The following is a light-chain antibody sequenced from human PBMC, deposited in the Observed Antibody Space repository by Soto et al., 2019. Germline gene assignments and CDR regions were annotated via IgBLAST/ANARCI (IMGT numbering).Light chain of an antibody. CDR1: QSISNY. CDR2: SAS. Sequence: DIQLTQSPSSLSASIGDRVTITCRASQSISNYLIWYQLRPGKAPRRLIYSASTLQSGVSSWFSGSGSGTDFTLTISDPQPEDFATYYCQQGFSTPSWTFGQGTKV. V-gene: IGKV1-39*01. CDR3: QQGFSTPSWT. J-gene: IGKJ1*01.